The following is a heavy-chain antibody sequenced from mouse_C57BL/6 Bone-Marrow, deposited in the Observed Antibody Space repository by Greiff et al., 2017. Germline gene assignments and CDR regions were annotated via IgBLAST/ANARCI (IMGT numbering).Heavy chain of an antibody. V-gene: IGHV5-4*01. CDR2: ISDGGSYT. J-gene: IGHJ1*03. CDR1: GFTFSGYA. CDR3: ASGLPLVFDV. Sequence: EVQLVESGGGLVKPGGSLKLSCAASGFTFSGYAMSWVRQTPEKRLEWVATISDGGSYTYYPDNVKGRFTISSDKAKNNLYLQMSHLKSEDTAMYHCASGLPLVFDVWGTWTTGTISS. D-gene: IGHD2-4*01.